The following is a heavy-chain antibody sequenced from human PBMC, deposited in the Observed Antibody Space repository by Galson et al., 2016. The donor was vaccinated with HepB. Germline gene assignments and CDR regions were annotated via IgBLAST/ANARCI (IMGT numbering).Heavy chain of an antibody. CDR2: IYSGGNT. V-gene: IGHV3-53*01. J-gene: IGHJ4*02. Sequence: SLRLSCAASEFTVSNNYMSWVRQAPGKALEWVSLIYSGGNTRYADSVKGRFTISRDNSKNTVYLQMNILRAEDTAVYYCSTLNPASPYFDYWGQGTLLTVTA. CDR3: STLNPASPYFDY. CDR1: EFTVSNNY.